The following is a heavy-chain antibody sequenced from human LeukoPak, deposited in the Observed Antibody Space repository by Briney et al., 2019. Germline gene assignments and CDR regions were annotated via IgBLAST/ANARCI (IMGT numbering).Heavy chain of an antibody. J-gene: IGHJ5*02. CDR3: AREIVGATIAWFDP. V-gene: IGHV4-59*01. CDR2: IYYSGST. D-gene: IGHD1-26*01. CDR1: GGSISSYY. Sequence: PSETLSLTCTVSGGSISSYYWSWIRQPPGKGLEWIGYIYYSGSTNYSPSLKSRVTISVDTSKNQFSLKLSSVTAADTAVYYCAREIVGATIAWFDPWGQGTLVTVSS.